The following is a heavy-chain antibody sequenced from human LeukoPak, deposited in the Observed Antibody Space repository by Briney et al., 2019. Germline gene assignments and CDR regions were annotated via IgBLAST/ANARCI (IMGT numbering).Heavy chain of an antibody. V-gene: IGHV3-64*01. D-gene: IGHD2-2*01. CDR1: GFTFSSYA. J-gene: IGHJ4*02. CDR3: ARGEGVLGYCSSTSCYAFDY. Sequence: GGSLRLSCAASGFTFSSYAMHWVRQAPGKGLECVSAISSNGGGTYYANSVKGRFTISRDNSKNTLYLQMGSLRAEDMAVYYCARGEGVLGYCSSTSCYAFDYWGQGTLVTVSS. CDR2: ISSNGGGT.